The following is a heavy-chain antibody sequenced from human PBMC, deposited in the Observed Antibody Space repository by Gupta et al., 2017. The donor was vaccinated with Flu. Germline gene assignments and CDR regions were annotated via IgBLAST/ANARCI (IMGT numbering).Heavy chain of an antibody. J-gene: IGHJ6*02. CDR2: IIPILGTT. Sequence: QVQLVQSGAEVAKPGSSVKVSCKASGGTFSNPPIAWVRQAPGQGPEWVGGIIPILGTTDLAQKFQDRVTISADKSTTTIYMELTSLRSDDTAVYYCAKEGRGPDISSGLSFYFYGLDVWGQGTTVTVSS. V-gene: IGHV1-69*06. CDR1: GGTFSNPP. D-gene: IGHD3-9*01. CDR3: AKEGRGPDISSGLSFYFYGLDV.